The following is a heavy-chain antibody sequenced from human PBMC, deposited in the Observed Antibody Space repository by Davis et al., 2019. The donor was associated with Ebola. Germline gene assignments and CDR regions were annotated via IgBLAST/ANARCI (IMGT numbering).Heavy chain of an antibody. V-gene: IGHV1-69*04. CDR3: ARMDKAMVRMDYYYGMDV. CDR2: IIPILGIA. J-gene: IGHJ6*02. D-gene: IGHD5-18*01. Sequence: SVKVSCKASAGTFSSYAISWVRQAPGQGLEWMGRIIPILGIANYAQKFQGRVTITADKSTSTAYMELSSLRSEDTAVYYCARMDKAMVRMDYYYGMDVWGQGTTVTVSS. CDR1: AGTFSSYA.